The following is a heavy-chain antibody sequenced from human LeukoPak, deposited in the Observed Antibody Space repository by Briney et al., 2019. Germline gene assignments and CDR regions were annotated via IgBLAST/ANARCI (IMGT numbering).Heavy chain of an antibody. Sequence: PSETLSLTCTVSGGSISSYYWSWIRQPPGKGLEWIGYIYYSGSTNYNPSLKSRVTISVDTSKNQFSLKLSSVTAADTAVYYCARGGVLRYPQFDPWGQGTLVTVSS. CDR3: ARGGVLRYPQFDP. CDR2: IYYSGST. V-gene: IGHV4-59*01. D-gene: IGHD3-9*01. CDR1: GGSISSYY. J-gene: IGHJ5*02.